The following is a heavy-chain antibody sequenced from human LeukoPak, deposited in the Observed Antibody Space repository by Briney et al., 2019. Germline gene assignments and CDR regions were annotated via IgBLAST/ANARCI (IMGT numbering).Heavy chain of an antibody. V-gene: IGHV4-39*01. CDR1: GGSISSSSYY. Sequence: SETLSLTCTVSGGSISSSSYYWGWIRQPPGKGLEWIGSIYYSGSTYYNPSLKSRVTISVDTSKNQFSLKLSSVTAADTAVYYCARQASKRGYSYGYSGEVPDYWGQGTLVTVSS. D-gene: IGHD5-18*01. CDR3: ARQASKRGYSYGYSGEVPDY. J-gene: IGHJ4*02. CDR2: IYYSGST.